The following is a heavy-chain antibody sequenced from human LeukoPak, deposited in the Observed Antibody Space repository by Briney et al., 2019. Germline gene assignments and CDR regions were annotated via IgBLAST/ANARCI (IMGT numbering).Heavy chain of an antibody. CDR3: AGGNDYYDSSGGLRYFDY. CDR1: GGTFSSYA. CDR2: IIPIFGTA. V-gene: IGHV1-69*13. J-gene: IGHJ4*02. Sequence: GASVKVSCKASGGTFSSYAISWVRQAPGKGLEWMGGIIPIFGTANYAQKFQGRVTITADESTSTAYMELSSLRSEDTAVYYCAGGNDYYDSSGGLRYFDYWGQGTLVTVSS. D-gene: IGHD3-22*01.